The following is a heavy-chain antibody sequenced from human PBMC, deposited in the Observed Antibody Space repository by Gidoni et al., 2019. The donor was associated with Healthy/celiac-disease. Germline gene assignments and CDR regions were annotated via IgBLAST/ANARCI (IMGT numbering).Heavy chain of an antibody. CDR3: ARGGDYYDSSGYRPFDY. D-gene: IGHD3-22*01. CDR2: IYHSGST. V-gene: IGHV4-30-2*01. Sequence: QLQLQESGSGLVKPSQTLSLTCAVSGGSISSGGYSWSWIRQPPGKGLEWIGYIYHSGSTYYNPSRKSRVTISVDRSKNQFSLKLSSVTAADTAVYYCARGGDYYDSSGYRPFDYWGQGTLVTVSS. J-gene: IGHJ4*02. CDR1: GGSISSGGYS.